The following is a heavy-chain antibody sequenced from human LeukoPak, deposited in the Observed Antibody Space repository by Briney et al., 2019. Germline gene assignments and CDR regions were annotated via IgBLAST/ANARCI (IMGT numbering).Heavy chain of an antibody. V-gene: IGHV1-18*01. Sequence: RASVKVSCKASGYTFTSYGISWVRQAPGQGLEWMGWISAYNGNTNYAQKLQGRVTMTTDTSTSTAYMELRSLRSDDTAVYYCARDLSGDDYYNSSGYYDYWGQGTLVTVSS. CDR2: ISAYNGNT. J-gene: IGHJ4*02. CDR1: GYTFTSYG. CDR3: ARDLSGDDYYNSSGYYDY. D-gene: IGHD3-22*01.